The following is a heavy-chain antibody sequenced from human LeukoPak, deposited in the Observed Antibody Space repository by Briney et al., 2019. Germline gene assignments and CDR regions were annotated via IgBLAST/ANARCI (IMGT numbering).Heavy chain of an antibody. D-gene: IGHD3-10*01. V-gene: IGHV3-23*01. CDR2: FSGSGGNT. CDR3: AKDLYYGSGSYYDDY. J-gene: IGHJ4*02. CDR1: GFTFSSYA. Sequence: PGGSLRLSCAASGFTFSSYAMSWVRQAPGKGLEWVSAFSGSGGNTYYADSVKGRFTISRDNSKNTLYLQMNSLRAEDTAVYYCAKDLYYGSGSYYDDYWGQGTLVTVSS.